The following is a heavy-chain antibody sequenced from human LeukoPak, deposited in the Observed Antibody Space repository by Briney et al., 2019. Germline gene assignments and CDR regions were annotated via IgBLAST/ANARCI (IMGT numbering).Heavy chain of an antibody. CDR3: ARDWTVVVPGRGYWYFDL. Sequence: SETLSLTCTVSGGSISSYYWSWIRQPAGKGLEWIGRIYTSGSTNYNPSLKSRVTMSVDTSKNQFSLKLSSVTAADTAVYYCARDWTVVVPGRGYWYFDLWGRGTLVTVSS. CDR1: GGSISSYY. D-gene: IGHD2-2*01. CDR2: IYTSGST. V-gene: IGHV4-4*07. J-gene: IGHJ2*01.